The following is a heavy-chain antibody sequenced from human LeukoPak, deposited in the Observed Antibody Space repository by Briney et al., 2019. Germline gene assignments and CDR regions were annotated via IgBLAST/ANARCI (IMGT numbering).Heavy chain of an antibody. D-gene: IGHD7-27*01. CDR2: IYTSGST. CDR3: ARAPVSTGDLYFDY. V-gene: IGHV4-61*02. Sequence: SETLSLTCTVSGGSISSGSYYWSWIRQPAGKGLEWIGRIYTSGSTNYNPSLKSRVTISVDTSKNQFSLKLSSVTAADTAVYYCARAPVSTGDLYFDYWGQGTLVTVSS. J-gene: IGHJ4*02. CDR1: GGSISSGSYY.